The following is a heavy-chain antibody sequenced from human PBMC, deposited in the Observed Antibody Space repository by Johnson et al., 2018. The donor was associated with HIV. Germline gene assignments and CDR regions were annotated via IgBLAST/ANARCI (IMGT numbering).Heavy chain of an antibody. CDR2: IWYDGSNK. V-gene: IGHV3-33*06. J-gene: IGHJ3*02. CDR3: AKEERHALDI. CDR1: GFTFSSYG. Sequence: QVQLVEYGGGVVQPGRSLRLSCAASGFTFSSYGMHWVRQAPGKGLEWVAVIWYDGSNKYYADSVKGRFTISRDNSKNTLYLQMNSLRAEDTAVYYCAKEERHALDIWGQGTMVTVSS.